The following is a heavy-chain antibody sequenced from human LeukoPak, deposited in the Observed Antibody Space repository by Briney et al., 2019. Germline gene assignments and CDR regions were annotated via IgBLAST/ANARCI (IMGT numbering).Heavy chain of an antibody. J-gene: IGHJ3*02. V-gene: IGHV3-23*01. CDR3: AKAIKGNDAFDI. D-gene: IGHD3-9*01. CDR2: ISGSGGST. Sequence: GGSLRLSCVASGFTFSSYAMSWVRQAPGKGLEWVSAISGSGGSTYYADSVKGRFTISRDNSKNTLYLQMNSLRAEDTAVYYCAKAIKGNDAFDIWGQGTMVTVSS. CDR1: GFTFSSYA.